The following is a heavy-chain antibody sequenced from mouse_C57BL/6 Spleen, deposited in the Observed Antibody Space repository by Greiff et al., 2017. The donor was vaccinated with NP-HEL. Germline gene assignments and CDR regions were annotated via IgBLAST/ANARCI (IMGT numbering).Heavy chain of an antibody. V-gene: IGHV5-9*01. CDR2: ISGGGGNT. Sequence: EVMLVESGGGLVKPGGSLKLSCAASGFTFSSYTMSWVRQTPEKRLEWVATISGGGGNTYYPDSVKGRFTISRDNAKNTLYLQMSSQRSEDTALYYCARSYYGSSYWFAYWGQGTLVTVSA. CDR1: GFTFSSYT. CDR3: ARSYYGSSYWFAY. D-gene: IGHD1-1*01. J-gene: IGHJ3*01.